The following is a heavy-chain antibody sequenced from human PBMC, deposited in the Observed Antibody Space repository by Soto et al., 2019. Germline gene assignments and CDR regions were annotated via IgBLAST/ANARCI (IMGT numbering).Heavy chain of an antibody. CDR1: GGTFNTYA. CDR2: ISPIFGAA. Sequence: QVQLVQSGAEMKKPGSSVKVSCQSSGGTFNTYAMNWVRQAPGQGPEWMGDISPIFGAANYAPKFQGRVTITSDESTGTSYMQLSSLKSEDAALYFCAREVQVHTPAFVYWGQGTVVTVSS. CDR3: AREVQVHTPAFVY. J-gene: IGHJ4*02. V-gene: IGHV1-69*19. D-gene: IGHD3-10*01.